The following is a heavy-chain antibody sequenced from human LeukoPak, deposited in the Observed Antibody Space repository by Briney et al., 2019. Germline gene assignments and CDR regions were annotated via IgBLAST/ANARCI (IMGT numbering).Heavy chain of an antibody. V-gene: IGHV5-51*01. CDR2: IYPGDSDT. J-gene: IGHJ6*03. Sequence: GESLKISCKGSGSSFTSYWIGWVRQLPGKGLEWMGIIYPGDSDTRYSPSFQGQVTISADKSISTAYLQWSSLKAPDTAMYYCARIVVVPAAILGEYYYYMDVWGKGTTVTVSS. CDR1: GSSFTSYW. CDR3: ARIVVVPAAILGEYYYYMDV. D-gene: IGHD2-2*02.